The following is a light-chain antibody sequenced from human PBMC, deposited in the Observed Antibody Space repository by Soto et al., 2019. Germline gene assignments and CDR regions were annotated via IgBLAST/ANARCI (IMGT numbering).Light chain of an antibody. CDR3: QQYNNWTQT. V-gene: IGKV3-15*01. CDR1: QSVSSH. CDR2: GAS. Sequence: VLTQSPATLFVSPGESPTLSCRASQSVSSHLAWYQQTPGQAPRLLIYGASTRDTGSRAMFSGSGSGTDFTRPISSLQSEDFAVDYCQQYNNWTQTFGQGTKVDIK. J-gene: IGKJ1*01.